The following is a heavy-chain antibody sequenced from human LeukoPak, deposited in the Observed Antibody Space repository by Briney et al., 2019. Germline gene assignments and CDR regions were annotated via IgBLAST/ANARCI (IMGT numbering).Heavy chain of an antibody. CDR3: ARGGIVADRIFDY. D-gene: IGHD2-15*01. Sequence: GGSLRLSCAASGFTFSRFAMHWVRQAPGKGLEWVAVISYDGSNKNYADSVKGRFTISRDNAKNSLYLQMNSLRAEDTAVYYCARGGIVADRIFDYWGQGTLVTVSS. CDR2: ISYDGSNK. J-gene: IGHJ4*02. CDR1: GFTFSRFA. V-gene: IGHV3-30-3*01.